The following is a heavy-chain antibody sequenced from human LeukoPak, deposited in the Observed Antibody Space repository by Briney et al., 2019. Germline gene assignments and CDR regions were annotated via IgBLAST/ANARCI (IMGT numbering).Heavy chain of an antibody. CDR1: GGSFSSSSYY. J-gene: IGHJ2*01. V-gene: IGHV4-39*01. CDR2: IYYSGST. Sequence: SETLSLTCAVYGGSFSSSSYYWGWIRQPPGKGLEWIGSIYYSGSTYYNPSLKSRVTISVDTSKNQFSLKLSSVTAADTAVYYCARHRAPRGWYFDLWGRGTLVTVSS. CDR3: ARHRAPRGWYFDL. D-gene: IGHD3-10*01.